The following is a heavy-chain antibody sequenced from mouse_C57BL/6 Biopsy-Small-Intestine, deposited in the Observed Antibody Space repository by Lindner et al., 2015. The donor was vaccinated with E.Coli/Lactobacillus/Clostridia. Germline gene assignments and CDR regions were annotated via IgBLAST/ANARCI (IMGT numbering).Heavy chain of an antibody. J-gene: IGHJ4*01. CDR2: INPTDGRT. D-gene: IGHD2-12*01. V-gene: IGHV1-64*01. CDR1: GYTFTTYY. Sequence: SVKVSCKASGYTFTTYYIHWVRQAPGQGLEWMGMINPTDGRTSYAQKFQGSVTMTRDTSTSTVYLELSSLTSEDTAVYYCARATIHFDNWGQGTLVTVSS. CDR3: ARATIHFDN.